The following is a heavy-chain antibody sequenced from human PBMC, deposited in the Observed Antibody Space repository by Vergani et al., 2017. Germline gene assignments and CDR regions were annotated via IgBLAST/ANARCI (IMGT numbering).Heavy chain of an antibody. Sequence: VQLVESGGGVVQPGESLRLSCAASGFPFSTYGMHWVRQVPGKGRLWVSGMNGDGDTISYADSVKGRFTISRDNAKNTLFLQMNSLRAEDTAVYYCARARKFRFGVVWENWFDPWGQGTLVTVSS. CDR1: GFPFSTYG. D-gene: IGHD3-3*01. CDR2: MNGDGDTI. J-gene: IGHJ5*02. CDR3: ARARKFRFGVVWENWFDP. V-gene: IGHV3-74*02.